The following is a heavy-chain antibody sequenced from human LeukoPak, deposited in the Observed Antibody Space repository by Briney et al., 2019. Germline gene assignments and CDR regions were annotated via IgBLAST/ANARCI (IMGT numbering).Heavy chain of an antibody. CDR1: GITFYSYS. CDR2: IGKSSSSI. D-gene: IGHD5-18*01. CDR3: ARDYGYGFDY. V-gene: IGHV3-48*01. Sequence: GGSLRLSCAVSGITFYSYSMNWVRQAPGKGLEWISYIGKSSSSISYADSVKGRFTISTDNAKSSLSLQMNSLRAEDTAVYYCARDYGYGFDYWGQGTLVTVSS. J-gene: IGHJ4*02.